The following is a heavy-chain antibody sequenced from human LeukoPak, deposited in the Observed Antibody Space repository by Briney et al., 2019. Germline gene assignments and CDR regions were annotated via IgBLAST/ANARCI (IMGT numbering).Heavy chain of an antibody. Sequence: ASVKVSCKASGYTFTGYYMHWVRQAPGQGLEWLGWINPNNGGTDHAQKFQGRVTMTRDTSTTTLYMELSRLRSDDTAVYYCARGLSGSYYTWFDPWGQGTLVIVSS. J-gene: IGHJ5*02. CDR3: ARGLSGSYYTWFDP. D-gene: IGHD3-10*01. V-gene: IGHV1-2*02. CDR1: GYTFTGYY. CDR2: INPNNGGT.